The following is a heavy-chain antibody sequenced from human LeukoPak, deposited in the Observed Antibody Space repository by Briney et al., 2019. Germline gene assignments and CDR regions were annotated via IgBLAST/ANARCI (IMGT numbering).Heavy chain of an antibody. V-gene: IGHV3-23*01. CDR1: GFTFSNHW. D-gene: IGHD2-2*01. Sequence: GGSLRLSCAASGFTFSNHWMSWVRQAPGKGLEWVSAISGSGGSTYYADSVKGRFTISRDNSKNTLYLQMNSLRAEDTAVYYCAKNLACTSCYELGAFDIWGQGTMVTVSS. CDR3: AKNLACTSCYELGAFDI. CDR2: ISGSGGST. J-gene: IGHJ3*02.